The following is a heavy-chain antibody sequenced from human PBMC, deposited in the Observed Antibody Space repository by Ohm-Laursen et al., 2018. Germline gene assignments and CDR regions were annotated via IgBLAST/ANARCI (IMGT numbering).Heavy chain of an antibody. CDR1: GFRFDDYA. V-gene: IGHV3-30*03. CDR3: ARDPEGGFDF. Sequence: SLRLSCAASGFRFDDYAMHWVRQAPGKGLEWVALISYDGSHKFSAEGRFTISRDNSRNTLYLQISSLRVEDTAVYFCARDPEGGFDFWGQGTLVTVSS. D-gene: IGHD3-16*01. J-gene: IGHJ4*02. CDR2: ISYDGSHK.